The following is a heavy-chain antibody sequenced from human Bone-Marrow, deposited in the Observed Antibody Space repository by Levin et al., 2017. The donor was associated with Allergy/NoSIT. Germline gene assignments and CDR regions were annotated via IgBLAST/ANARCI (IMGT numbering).Heavy chain of an antibody. V-gene: IGHV2-26*01. J-gene: IGHJ3*01. D-gene: IGHD2-21*01. CDR2: LASNDEA. Sequence: SGPTLVKPTETLTLTCTVDGFSLTYARMGVSWIRQTPGKALEWLGNLASNDEASYSTSLKKRLTISKDTSKGQVFLTMTNIDPVDTATYYCARLRVMGTSHEAFDVWGQGTMVTVSS. CDR1: GFSLTYARMG. CDR3: ARLRVMGTSHEAFDV.